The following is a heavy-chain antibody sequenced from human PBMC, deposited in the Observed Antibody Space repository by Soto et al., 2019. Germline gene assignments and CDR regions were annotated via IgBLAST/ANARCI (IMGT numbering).Heavy chain of an antibody. CDR1: GYTFTSYG. J-gene: IGHJ3*02. CDR3: ARDRWELQEPDAFDI. V-gene: IGHV1-18*01. Sequence: ASVKVSCKASGYTFTSYGISWVRQAPGQGLEWMGWISAYNGNTNYAQKLQGRVTMTTDTSTSTAYMELRSLRSDDTAVYYCARDRWELQEPDAFDIWGQGTMVTVSS. CDR2: ISAYNGNT. D-gene: IGHD1-26*01.